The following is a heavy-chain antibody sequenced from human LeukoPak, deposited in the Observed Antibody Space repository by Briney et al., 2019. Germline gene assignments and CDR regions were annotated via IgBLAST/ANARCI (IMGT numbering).Heavy chain of an antibody. Sequence: SVKVPCKASGGTFSSYAISWVRQAPGQGLEWMGGIIPIFGTANYAQKFQGRVTITADESTSTAYMELSSLRSEDTAVYYCARSGLMATIYWFDPGGQGTLVTVSS. V-gene: IGHV1-69*13. CDR2: IIPIFGTA. CDR3: ARSGLMATIYWFDP. CDR1: GGTFSSYA. J-gene: IGHJ5*02. D-gene: IGHD5-24*01.